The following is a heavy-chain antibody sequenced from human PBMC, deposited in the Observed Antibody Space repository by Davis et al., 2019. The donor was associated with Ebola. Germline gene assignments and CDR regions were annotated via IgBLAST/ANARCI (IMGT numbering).Heavy chain of an antibody. CDR3: ARDPPTYSSGWYGYYYGMDV. CDR1: GYTFTGYY. J-gene: IGHJ6*04. Sequence: AASVKVSCKASGYTFTGYYMHWVRQAPGQGLEWMGRINPNSGGTNYAQKFQGRVTMTRDTSISTAYMELSRLRSDDTAVYYCARDPPTYSSGWYGYYYGMDVWGKGTTVTVSS. CDR2: INPNSGGT. V-gene: IGHV1-2*06. D-gene: IGHD6-19*01.